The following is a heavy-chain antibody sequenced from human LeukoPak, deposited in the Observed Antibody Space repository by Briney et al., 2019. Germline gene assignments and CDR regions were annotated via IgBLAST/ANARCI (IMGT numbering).Heavy chain of an antibody. V-gene: IGHV4-39*07. J-gene: IGHJ4*02. CDR3: ARAVFEYSSSFDY. CDR1: GGSISSSSYY. CDR2: IYYSGST. D-gene: IGHD6-6*01. Sequence: PSETLSLTCTVSGGSISSSSYYWGWIRQPPGKGLEWIGSIYYSGSTYYNPSLKSRVTISVDTSKNQFSLKLSSVTAADTAVYYCARAVFEYSSSFDYWGQGTLDTVSS.